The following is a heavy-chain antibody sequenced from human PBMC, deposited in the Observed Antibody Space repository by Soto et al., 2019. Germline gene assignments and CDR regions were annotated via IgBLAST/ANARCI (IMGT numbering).Heavy chain of an antibody. CDR2: IYYSGST. D-gene: IGHD3-3*01. CDR3: AREGLYYDFWSGNPDAFVI. CDR1: GGSISSYY. V-gene: IGHV4-59*01. Sequence: SETLSLTCTVSGGSISSYYWSWIRQPPGKGLEWIGYIYYSGSTNYNPSLKIRVTISVDTSKNQFSLKLSSVTAADTAVYYCAREGLYYDFWSGNPDAFVIWYQGTMVTVSS. J-gene: IGHJ3*02.